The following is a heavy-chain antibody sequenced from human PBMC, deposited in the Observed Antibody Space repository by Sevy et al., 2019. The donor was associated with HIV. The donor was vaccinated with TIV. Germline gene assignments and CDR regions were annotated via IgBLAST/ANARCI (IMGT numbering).Heavy chain of an antibody. CDR3: ASEVRGAYYYMDV. D-gene: IGHD3-10*01. V-gene: IGHV3-33*01. Sequence: GGSLRLSCAASGFTFSTYAMHWVRQAPGKGLEWVAVIWFDGGNKHYADSVTGRFTISRDNPKNTLYLQMNSLRAEDKAVYYCASEVRGAYYYMDVWGKGTTVTVSS. CDR2: IWFDGGNK. J-gene: IGHJ6*03. CDR1: GFTFSTYA.